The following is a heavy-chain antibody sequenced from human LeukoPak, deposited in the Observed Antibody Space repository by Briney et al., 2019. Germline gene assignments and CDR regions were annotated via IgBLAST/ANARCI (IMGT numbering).Heavy chain of an antibody. CDR2: VYYSGTT. J-gene: IGHJ4*02. D-gene: IGHD3-3*01. CDR1: GGSISGYY. CDR3: ARQADFWRGYYDF. V-gene: IGHV4-59*08. Sequence: SETLSLTCAVYGGSISGYYWSWIRQTPGKGLEWIGYVYYSGTTSYTPSLKSRVTISVDTSKNQFSLKMTSVTAADTALYYCARQADFWRGYYDFWGQGTLVTVSS.